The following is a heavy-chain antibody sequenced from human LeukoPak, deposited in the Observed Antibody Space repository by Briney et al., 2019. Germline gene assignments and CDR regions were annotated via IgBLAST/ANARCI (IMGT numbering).Heavy chain of an antibody. CDR1: GFTFRNYG. J-gene: IGHJ4*02. D-gene: IGHD2-15*01. V-gene: IGHV3-30*02. CDR2: IRNDGTDK. CDR3: AKAEEGYCSGGSCYSLNY. Sequence: GGSLRLSCAASGFTFRNYGMHWVRQAPGKGLHWVAYIRNDGTDKYYTDAVKGRFTISRDNSKNTLYLQMNSLRTEDTAVYYCAKAEEGYCSGGSCYSLNYWGQGALVTVSS.